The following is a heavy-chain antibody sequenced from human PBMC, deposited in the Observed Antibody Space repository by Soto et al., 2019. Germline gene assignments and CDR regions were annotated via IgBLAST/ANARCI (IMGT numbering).Heavy chain of an antibody. CDR3: ARDKRREEYSSSPSGY. CDR2: ISAYNGNT. Sequence: ASVKVSCKASGYTFTSYGISWVRQARGQGLEWMGWISAYNGNTNYAQKLQGRVTMTTDTSASTAYMELRSLRSDDTAVYYCARDKRREEYSSSPSGYWGQGTLVTVSS. J-gene: IGHJ4*02. V-gene: IGHV1-18*01. D-gene: IGHD6-6*01. CDR1: GYTFTSYG.